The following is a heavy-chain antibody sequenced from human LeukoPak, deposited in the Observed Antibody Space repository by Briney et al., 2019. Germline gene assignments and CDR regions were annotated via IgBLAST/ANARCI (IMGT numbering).Heavy chain of an antibody. J-gene: IGHJ6*03. D-gene: IGHD1-26*01. CDR2: ISSSGSTI. CDR3: ARDRGSYYYYMDV. CDR1: GFTFSSYE. V-gene: IGHV3-48*03. Sequence: AGGSLRLSCAASGFTFSSYETNWVRQAPGKGLEWVSYISSSGSTIYYADSVKGRFTISRDNAKNSLYLQMNSLRAEDTAVYYCARDRGSYYYYMDVWGKGTTVTVSS.